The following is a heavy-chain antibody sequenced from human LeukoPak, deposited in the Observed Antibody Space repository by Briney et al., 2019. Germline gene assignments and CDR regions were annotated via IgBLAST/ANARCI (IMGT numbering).Heavy chain of an antibody. J-gene: IGHJ6*04. CDR3: ARDPLLWSRGDYYYGMDV. D-gene: IGHD3-10*01. Sequence: GGSLRLSCAASGFTFSSYSMNWVRQAPGKGLEWVSSISSSSSYIYYADSVKGRFTISRDNAKNSLYLQMNSLRAEDTAVYYCARDPLLWSRGDYYYGMDVWGKGTTVTVSS. CDR2: ISSSSSYI. V-gene: IGHV3-21*01. CDR1: GFTFSSYS.